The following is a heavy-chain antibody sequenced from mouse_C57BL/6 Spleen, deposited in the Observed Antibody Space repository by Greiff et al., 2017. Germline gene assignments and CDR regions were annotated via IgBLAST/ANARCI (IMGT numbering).Heavy chain of an antibody. CDR3: ERGGTGAMDY. J-gene: IGHJ4*01. CDR1: GYAFSSSW. Sequence: QVQLQQSGPELVQPGASVKISCKASGYAFSSSWMNWVKQRPGKGLEWIGRIYPGDGDTNYNGKFKGKATLTADKSSSTAYMQLSSLTSEDSAVCFGERGGTGAMDYWGQGASVTVSS. D-gene: IGHD3-3*01. V-gene: IGHV1-82*01. CDR2: IYPGDGDT.